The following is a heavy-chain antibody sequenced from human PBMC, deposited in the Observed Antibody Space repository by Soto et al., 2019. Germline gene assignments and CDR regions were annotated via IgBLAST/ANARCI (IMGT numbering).Heavy chain of an antibody. CDR1: GGSFGSSA. D-gene: IGHD2-21*01. CDR2: IIPVFDKA. CDR3: ARLRSDWRDAFDL. J-gene: IGHJ3*01. Sequence: QVQLVQSGADVKKPGSSVKVSCKTSGGSFGSSAISWVRQAPAQGLEWMGEIIPVFDKANYAQNFQGRLTITADELTGTVFMEVSSLRSEDTAVYFCARLRSDWRDAFDLWGLGTFVTVSS. V-gene: IGHV1-69*01.